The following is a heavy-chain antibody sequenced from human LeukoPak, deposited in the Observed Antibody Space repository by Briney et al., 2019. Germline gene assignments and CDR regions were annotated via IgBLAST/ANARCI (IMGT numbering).Heavy chain of an antibody. V-gene: IGHV4-59*01. Sequence: KTSETLSLTCTVSGGSISSYYWSWIRQPPGKGLEWIAYIYNSGNTNYNPSLKSRVTISVDMSKNQFSLKLSSVTAADTAVYYCARAAVSTRSRFDSWGQGTLVTVSS. D-gene: IGHD5/OR15-5a*01. J-gene: IGHJ4*02. CDR1: GGSISSYY. CDR3: ARAAVSTRSRFDS. CDR2: IYNSGNT.